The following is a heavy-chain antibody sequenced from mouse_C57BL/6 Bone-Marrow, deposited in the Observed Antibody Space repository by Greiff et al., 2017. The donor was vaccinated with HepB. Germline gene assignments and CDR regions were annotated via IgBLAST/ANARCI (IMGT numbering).Heavy chain of an antibody. CDR1: GYAFSSYW. V-gene: IGHV1-80*01. D-gene: IGHD1-1*01. CDR3: ARVAPYYYGSKDY. J-gene: IGHJ2*01. Sequence: QVQLQQSGAELVKPGASVKISCKASGYAFSSYWMNWVKQRPGKGLEWLGQIYPGDGDTNYNGKFKGKATLTADKSSSTAYMQLSSLTSEDSAVYFCARVAPYYYGSKDYWGQGTTLTVSS. CDR2: IYPGDGDT.